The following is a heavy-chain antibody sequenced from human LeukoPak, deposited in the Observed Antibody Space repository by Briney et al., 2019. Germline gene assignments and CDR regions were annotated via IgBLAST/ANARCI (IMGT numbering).Heavy chain of an antibody. CDR3: ARVTGYRIEDYYDY. CDR1: GGSISSYY. Sequence: SETLSLTCTVSGGSISSYYWSWIRQPPGKGLEWIGYIHYSGSTNYNPSLKSRVTISVETSKNEFSLKLRSVTAADTAVYYCARVTGYRIEDYYDYWGQGTLVTVSS. D-gene: IGHD6-13*01. J-gene: IGHJ4*02. V-gene: IGHV4-59*01. CDR2: IHYSGST.